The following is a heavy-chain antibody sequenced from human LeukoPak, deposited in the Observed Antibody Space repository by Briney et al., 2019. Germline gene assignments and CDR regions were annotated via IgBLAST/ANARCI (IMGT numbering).Heavy chain of an antibody. CDR1: GFSVSNFA. D-gene: IGHD3-16*01. CDR3: ARRGDI. J-gene: IGHJ3*02. CDR2: ITSSSSTI. Sequence: GGSLRLSCAASGFSVSNFAMSWVRQAPGKGLEWVSYITSSSSTIYYADSVKGRFTISRDNAKNSLYLQMNSLRDEDTAVYYCARRGDIWGQGTMVTVSS. V-gene: IGHV3-48*02.